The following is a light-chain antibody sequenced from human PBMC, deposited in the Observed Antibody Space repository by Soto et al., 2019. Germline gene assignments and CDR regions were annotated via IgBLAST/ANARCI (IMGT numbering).Light chain of an antibody. V-gene: IGKV3-15*01. CDR3: QSYTVSPFA. Sequence: EIVLTQSPATLSVSPGDRVTLSCRASESLFGFLAWYQQTPGQAPTLLIYGVSTRATGIPARFSGGGSATDFTLTISSLQSEDAAVYFCQSYTVSPFASGLGTRLEI. CDR1: ESLFGF. J-gene: IGKJ2*01. CDR2: GVS.